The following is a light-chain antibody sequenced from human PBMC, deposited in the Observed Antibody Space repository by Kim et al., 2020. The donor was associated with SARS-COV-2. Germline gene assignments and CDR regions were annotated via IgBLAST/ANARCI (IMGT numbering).Light chain of an antibody. V-gene: IGKV3-20*01. CDR1: PCLVDNP. CDR2: GAS. CDR3: QVYGTSPGT. Sequence: RRTRPCLVDNPLAWYQQRPGRAPRLLTYGASERASDIPGTFSGGGSRTDFTLTISRLDPDDFALYYCQVYGTSPGTFGQGTKVDIK. J-gene: IGKJ1*01.